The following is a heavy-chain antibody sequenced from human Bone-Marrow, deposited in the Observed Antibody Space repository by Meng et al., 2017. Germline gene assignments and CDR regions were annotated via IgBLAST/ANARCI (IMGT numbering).Heavy chain of an antibody. CDR1: GFTFSSYG. V-gene: IGHV3-23*01. J-gene: IGHJ4*02. Sequence: GESLKISCAASGFTFSSYGMHWVRQAPGKGLEWVSAISGSGGSTYYADSVKGRFTISRDNSKNTLYLQMNSLRAEDAAVYYCAKFLSRREWVVPRAPLPDYWGQGTLVTVSS. D-gene: IGHD6-19*01. CDR3: AKFLSRREWVVPRAPLPDY. CDR2: ISGSGGST.